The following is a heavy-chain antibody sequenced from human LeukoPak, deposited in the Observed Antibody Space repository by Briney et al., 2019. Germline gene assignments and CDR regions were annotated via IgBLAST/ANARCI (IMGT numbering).Heavy chain of an antibody. CDR3: ARLAYYYDSSGYYRYFDY. J-gene: IGHJ4*02. V-gene: IGHV4-39*01. D-gene: IGHD3-22*01. Sequence: SETLSLTCTVSGGSISSSSYYWGWTRQPPGKGLEWIGSIYYSGSTYYNPSLKSRVTISVDTSKNQFSLKLSSVTAADTAVYYCARLAYYYDSSGYYRYFDYWGQGTLVTVSS. CDR2: IYYSGST. CDR1: GGSISSSSYY.